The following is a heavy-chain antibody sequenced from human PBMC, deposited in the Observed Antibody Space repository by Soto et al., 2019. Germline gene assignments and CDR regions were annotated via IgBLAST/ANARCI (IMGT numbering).Heavy chain of an antibody. D-gene: IGHD4-17*01. CDR3: ATTTVTGPDGMAYDM. Sequence: PSETLSLTCTVSGDSINNYFWTWIRQPPGKGLEWIGYIYYSGRTNYNPSLKSRVTISVDTSKNQFSLRLISVTAADTALYYCATTTVTGPDGMAYDMWGQGTMVTVSS. V-gene: IGHV4-59*01. J-gene: IGHJ3*02. CDR1: GDSINNYF. CDR2: IYYSGRT.